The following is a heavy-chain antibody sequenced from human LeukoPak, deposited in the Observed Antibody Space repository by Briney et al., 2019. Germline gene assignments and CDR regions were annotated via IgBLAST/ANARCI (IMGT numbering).Heavy chain of an antibody. V-gene: IGHV4-31*03. J-gene: IGHJ3*02. CDR3: ARAPKGYYYDSSGYPI. D-gene: IGHD3-22*01. CDR1: GGSISSGGYY. CDR2: IYYSGST. Sequence: SQTLSLTCTVSGGSISSGGYYWSWIRQHPGKGLEWIGYIYYSGSTYYNPSLKSRVTISVDTSKNQFSLKLSSVTAADTAVYYCARAPKGYYYDSSGYPIWGQGTMVTVSS.